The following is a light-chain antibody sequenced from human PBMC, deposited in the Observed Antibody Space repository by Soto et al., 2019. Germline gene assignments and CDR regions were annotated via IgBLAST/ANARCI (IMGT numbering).Light chain of an antibody. CDR1: SSDIGTNY. Sequence: QSVLTQPPSASGTPGQRVAISCFGSSSDIGTNYVYWYQQVPGTAPKLLIYSNDKRPSGVPDRYSASKSGTSASLAISGLRSEDESDYYCASWDDSLNGPVFGTGTKLTVL. J-gene: IGLJ1*01. V-gene: IGLV1-47*02. CDR3: ASWDDSLNGPV. CDR2: SND.